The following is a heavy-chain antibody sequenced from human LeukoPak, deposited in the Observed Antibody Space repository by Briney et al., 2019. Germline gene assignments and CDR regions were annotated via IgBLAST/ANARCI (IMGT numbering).Heavy chain of an antibody. J-gene: IGHJ4*02. Sequence: ASVTVSCKASGYTFTGYYMHWVRQPPGQGLEWMGWINPNSGGTNYAEKFQGRVTMTRDTSISTAHMELSRLRSDNTAVYYCARVAYYDSSGYPYYFDYWGQGTLVTVSS. V-gene: IGHV1-2*02. CDR2: INPNSGGT. D-gene: IGHD3-22*01. CDR3: ARVAYYDSSGYPYYFDY. CDR1: GYTFTGYY.